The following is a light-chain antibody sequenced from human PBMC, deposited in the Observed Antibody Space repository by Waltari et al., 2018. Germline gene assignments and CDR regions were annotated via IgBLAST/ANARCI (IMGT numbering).Light chain of an antibody. CDR2: DAS. Sequence: ELVLTQSPATLSLPPGASAPLSCRASQSVSSYLVWYQQKPGQAPRLLIYDASNRATGIPARFSGSGSGTDFTLTINSLEPEDFAVYYCQQRINWPITFGQGTRLEIK. J-gene: IGKJ5*01. V-gene: IGKV3-11*01. CDR3: QQRINWPIT. CDR1: QSVSSY.